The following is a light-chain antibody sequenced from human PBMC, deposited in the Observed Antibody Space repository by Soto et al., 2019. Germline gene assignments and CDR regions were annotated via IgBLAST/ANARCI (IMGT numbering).Light chain of an antibody. CDR2: YDS. V-gene: IGLV3-21*04. Sequence: SYELTQPPSVSVAPGKTARITCGGNNIGSKSVHWYQQKPGQAPVLVICYDSDRPPGIPERFSGSNSGNAATLTISRVEAGDEADYYCQVWDSSSDHVVFGGGTKLTVL. CDR1: NIGSKS. J-gene: IGLJ2*01. CDR3: QVWDSSSDHVV.